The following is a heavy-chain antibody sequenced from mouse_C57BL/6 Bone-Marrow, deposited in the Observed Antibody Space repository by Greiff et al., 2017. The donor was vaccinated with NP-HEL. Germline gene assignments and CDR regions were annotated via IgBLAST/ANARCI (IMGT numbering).Heavy chain of an antibody. CDR1: GFTFSSYA. D-gene: IGHD1-1*01. CDR2: ISDGGSYT. CDR3: AKDGTLLAWFAY. Sequence: EVQLVESGGGLVKPGGSLKLSCAASGFTFSSYAMSWVRQTPEKRLEWVATISDGGSYTYYPDNVKGRFTISRDNAKNNLYLQMSHLKSEDTAMYYCAKDGTLLAWFAYWGQGTLVTVSA. J-gene: IGHJ3*01. V-gene: IGHV5-4*01.